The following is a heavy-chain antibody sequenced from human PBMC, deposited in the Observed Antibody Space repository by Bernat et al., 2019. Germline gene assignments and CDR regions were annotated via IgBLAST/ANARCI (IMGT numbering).Heavy chain of an antibody. CDR1: GFSLTTSGMG. D-gene: IGHD4-23*01. V-gene: IGHV2-5*02. CDR2: IYWDDDK. Sequence: QITLKESGPTLVKPTQTLTLTCTFSGFSLTTSGMGVGWIRQPPGKALEWLALIYWDDDKRYIPSLKSRLTITKDTSKNQVVLTMTNMDPVDTGTYYCAHRHRYDYGVKAYDYWGQGTLVTVSS. J-gene: IGHJ4*02. CDR3: AHRHRYDYGVKAYDY.